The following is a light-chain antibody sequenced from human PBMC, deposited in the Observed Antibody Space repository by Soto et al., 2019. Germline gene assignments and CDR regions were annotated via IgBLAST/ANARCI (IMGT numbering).Light chain of an antibody. J-gene: IGKJ1*01. CDR3: RQAQRSWT. V-gene: IGKV2-28*01. CDR2: LGS. Sequence: DIVMTQSPLSLPVTPGEPAYISCRSSQSLLHSNGYNYLDWYLQKPGQSPQLLIYLGSTRASGVPDMFGDRGSGTDFTLKISRVEAEDFGVYYCRQAQRSWTFGQGTRVEIK. CDR1: QSLLHSNGYNY.